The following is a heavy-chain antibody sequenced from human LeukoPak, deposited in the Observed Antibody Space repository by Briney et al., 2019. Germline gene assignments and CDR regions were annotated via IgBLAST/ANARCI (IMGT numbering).Heavy chain of an antibody. CDR3: ARSGTLTAYLH. D-gene: IGHD3-9*01. CDR2: IFYSGNP. CDR1: GGSLSGSY. J-gene: IGHJ4*02. Sequence: SETLSLTCTVSGGSLSGSYWAWIRQPPGKGLEWIGYIFYSGNPNYNPSLKSRISMSVDTFKNQFSLNLNSVTAADTAVYYCARSGTLTAYLHWGQGALVTVSS. V-gene: IGHV4-59*01.